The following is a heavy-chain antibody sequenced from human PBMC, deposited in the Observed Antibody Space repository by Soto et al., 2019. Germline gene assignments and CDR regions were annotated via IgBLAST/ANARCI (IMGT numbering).Heavy chain of an antibody. J-gene: IGHJ6*02. D-gene: IGHD2-15*01. CDR1: GYTFSSYA. CDR2: ISAGNGHT. Sequence: QVQLVQSGAEVKKPGASVKVSCKASGYTFSSYAMHWVRQAPGQRLEWMGWISAGNGHTTYSENFQGRVTMTRDSSASTVYMELSSLRSEDTAVYYCATVGTYYYGLDVWGQGTTVTVSS. V-gene: IGHV1-3*01. CDR3: ATVGTYYYGLDV.